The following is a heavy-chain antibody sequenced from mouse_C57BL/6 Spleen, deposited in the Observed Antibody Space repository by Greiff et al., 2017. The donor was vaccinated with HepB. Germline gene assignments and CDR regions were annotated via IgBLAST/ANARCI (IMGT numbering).Heavy chain of an antibody. CDR1: GYTFTSYW. CDR2: IDPSDSYT. CDR3: ARHDYGNPHYYAMDY. D-gene: IGHD2-1*01. J-gene: IGHJ4*01. Sequence: VQLQQPGAELVKPGASVKLSCKASGYTFTSYWMQWVKQRPGQGLEWIGEIDPSDSYTNYTQKFKGKATLTVDTSSSTAYMQLSSLTSEDSAVYYCARHDYGNPHYYAMDYWGQGTSVTVSS. V-gene: IGHV1-50*01.